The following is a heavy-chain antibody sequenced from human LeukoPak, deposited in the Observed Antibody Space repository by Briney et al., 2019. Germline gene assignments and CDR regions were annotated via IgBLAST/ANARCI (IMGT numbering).Heavy chain of an antibody. J-gene: IGHJ3*02. CDR3: ARDGRAIAFDI. CDR2: IYYSGST. V-gene: IGHV4-39*02. CDR1: GGSISSSSYY. Sequence: ASETLSLTCTVSGGSISSSSYYWGWIRQPPGKGLEWIGSIYYSGSTYYNPSLKSRVTISVDTSKNQFSLKLSSVTAADTAVYYCARDGRAIAFDIWGQGTMVTVSS.